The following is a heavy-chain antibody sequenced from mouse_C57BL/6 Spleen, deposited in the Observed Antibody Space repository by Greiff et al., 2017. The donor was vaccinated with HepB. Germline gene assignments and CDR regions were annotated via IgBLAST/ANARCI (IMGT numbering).Heavy chain of an antibody. CDR3: ARGRYGDGYFDY. D-gene: IGHD2-13*01. Sequence: VQLQQSGAELVKPGASVKISCKASGYAFSSYWMNWVKQRPGKGLEWIGQIYPGDGDTNYNGKFKGKATLTADKSSSTAYMQLSSLTSEDSAVYVCARGRYGDGYFDYWGQGTTLTVSS. J-gene: IGHJ2*01. CDR1: GYAFSSYW. CDR2: IYPGDGDT. V-gene: IGHV1-80*01.